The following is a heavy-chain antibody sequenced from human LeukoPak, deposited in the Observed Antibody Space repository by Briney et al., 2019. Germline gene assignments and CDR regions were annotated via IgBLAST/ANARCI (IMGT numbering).Heavy chain of an antibody. J-gene: IGHJ4*02. CDR2: IIPIFGTA. CDR3: ARENYDILTGYLASFDY. D-gene: IGHD3-9*01. V-gene: IGHV1-69*06. CDR1: GGTFSSYA. Sequence: SVKVSCKASGGTFSSYAISWVRQAPGQGLEWMGGIIPIFGTANYAQKFQGRVTITADKSTSTAYMELSSLRSDDTAVYYCARENYDILTGYLASFDYWGQGTLVTVSS.